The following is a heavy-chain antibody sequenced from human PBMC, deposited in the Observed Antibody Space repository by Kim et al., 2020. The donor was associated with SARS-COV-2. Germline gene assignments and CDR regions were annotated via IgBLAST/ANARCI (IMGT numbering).Heavy chain of an antibody. CDR1: GGSISSSSYY. CDR2: IYYSGST. J-gene: IGHJ6*02. D-gene: IGHD3-3*01. CDR3: ARDQFWSGYSYYYYYYGMDV. Sequence: SETLSLTCTVSGGSISSSSYYWGWIRQPPGKGLEWIGSIYYSGSTYYNPSLKSRVTISVDTSKNQFSLKLSSVTAADTAVYYCARDQFWSGYSYYYYYYGMDVWGQGTTVTVSS. V-gene: IGHV4-39*07.